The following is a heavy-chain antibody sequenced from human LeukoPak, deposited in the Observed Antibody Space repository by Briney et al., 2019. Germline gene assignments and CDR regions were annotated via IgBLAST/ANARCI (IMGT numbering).Heavy chain of an antibody. CDR1: GFIFSSYG. Sequence: GGSLRLSCAASGFIFSSYGMHWVRQAPGKGLEWVSYISSSSSTIYYADSVKGRFTISRDNAKNSLYLQMNSLRAEDTAVYYCARVFGDFWSGYYFRNYYYGMDVWGQGTTVTVSS. CDR2: ISSSSSTI. V-gene: IGHV3-48*01. D-gene: IGHD3-3*01. CDR3: ARVFGDFWSGYYFRNYYYGMDV. J-gene: IGHJ6*02.